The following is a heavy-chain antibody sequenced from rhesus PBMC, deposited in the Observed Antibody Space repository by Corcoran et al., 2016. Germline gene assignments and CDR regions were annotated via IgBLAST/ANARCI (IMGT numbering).Heavy chain of an antibody. CDR3: AKARGNNHYHSNPIDY. D-gene: IGHD3-28*01. Sequence: EVQLVESGGGLVQPGGSLRLSCAASGFTFSSYGMSWVRQAPGKGLEWVSYINNGGGRTYYADSVKGRCTISRENSKNTLSLQMNSLRAEDTAVYYCAKARGNNHYHSNPIDYWGQGVLVTVSS. J-gene: IGHJ4*01. CDR1: GFTFSSYG. CDR2: INNGGGRT. V-gene: IGHV3S5*01.